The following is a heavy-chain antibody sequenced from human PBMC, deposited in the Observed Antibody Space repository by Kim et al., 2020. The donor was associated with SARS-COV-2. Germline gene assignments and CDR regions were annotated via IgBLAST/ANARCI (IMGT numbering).Heavy chain of an antibody. Sequence: GGSLRLSCAASGFTFSSYAMSWVRQAPGKGLEWVSAISGSGGSTYYADSVKGRFTISRDNSKNTLYLQMNSLRAEDTAVYYCAKDHLARQLWLLWFDPWGQGTLVTVSS. J-gene: IGHJ5*02. CDR3: AKDHLARQLWLLWFDP. V-gene: IGHV3-23*01. D-gene: IGHD5-18*01. CDR2: ISGSGGST. CDR1: GFTFSSYA.